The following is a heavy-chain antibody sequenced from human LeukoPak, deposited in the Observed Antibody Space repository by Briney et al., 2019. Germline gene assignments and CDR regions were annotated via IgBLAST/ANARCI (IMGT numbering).Heavy chain of an antibody. V-gene: IGHV3-21*01. CDR1: GFTFDSYS. Sequence: GGSLRLSCAASGFTFDSYSMNWVRQAPGKGLEWVSSISSSSTYIYYADSVKGRFTISRDSAKNSLYLQMNSLRAEDTAVYYCARDPGNYDYYYYYGMDVWGQGTTVTVSS. J-gene: IGHJ6*02. CDR3: ARDPGNYDYYYYYGMDV. CDR2: ISSSSTYI. D-gene: IGHD1-7*01.